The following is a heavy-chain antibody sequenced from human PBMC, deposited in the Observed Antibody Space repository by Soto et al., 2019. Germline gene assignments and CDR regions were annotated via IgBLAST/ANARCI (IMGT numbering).Heavy chain of an antibody. J-gene: IGHJ4*02. CDR2: ISAYNGNT. D-gene: IGHD3-22*01. Sequence: QVQLVQSGAEVKKPGASVKVSCKVSGYTFTSYGISWVRQAPGQGLEWMGWISAYNGNTNYAQKVQGRVTMTTDTSASTAYMELRSLRSDDTAVYYCARDLRISAYYYDSSSPKGGYFEYWGQGSLVTVSS. CDR1: GYTFTSYG. CDR3: ARDLRISAYYYDSSSPKGGYFEY. V-gene: IGHV1-18*01.